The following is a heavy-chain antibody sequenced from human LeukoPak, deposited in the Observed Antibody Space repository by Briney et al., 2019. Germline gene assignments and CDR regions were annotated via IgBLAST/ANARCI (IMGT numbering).Heavy chain of an antibody. Sequence: PSETLSLTCAVYGGSFSGYYWSWIRQPPGKGPEWIGEINHSGSTNYNPSLKSRVTISVDTSKNQFSLKLSSVTAADTAVYYCARAPTYYYYDSSGHPNWFDPWGQGALVTVSS. CDR2: INHSGST. D-gene: IGHD3-22*01. CDR3: ARAPTYYYYDSSGHPNWFDP. CDR1: GGSFSGYY. J-gene: IGHJ5*02. V-gene: IGHV4-34*01.